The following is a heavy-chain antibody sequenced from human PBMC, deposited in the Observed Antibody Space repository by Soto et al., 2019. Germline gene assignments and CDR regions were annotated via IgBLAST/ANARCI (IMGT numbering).Heavy chain of an antibody. Sequence: ASVKVSCKASGYTFTSYGISWVRQAPGQGLEWMGWISAYNGNTNYAQKLQGRVTMTTDTSTSTAYMELRSLRSDDTAVYYCARDGVVSLVVVAAAYGMDVWGQGTTVTVSS. J-gene: IGHJ6*02. CDR1: GYTFTSYG. CDR2: ISAYNGNT. CDR3: ARDGVVSLVVVAAAYGMDV. V-gene: IGHV1-18*01. D-gene: IGHD2-15*01.